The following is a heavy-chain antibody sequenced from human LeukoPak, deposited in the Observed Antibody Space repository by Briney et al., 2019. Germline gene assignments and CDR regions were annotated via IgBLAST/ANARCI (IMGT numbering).Heavy chain of an antibody. CDR2: IWYDGSNK. CDR1: GFTFSSYG. CDR3: ARDSAPDSSGWDHPFYYFDY. Sequence: QPGGSLRLSCAASGFTFSSYGMHWVRQAPGKGLEWVAVIWYDGSNKYYADSVKGRFTISRDNSKNTLYLQMNSPRAEDTAVSYCARDSAPDSSGWDHPFYYFDYWGQGTLVTVSS. V-gene: IGHV3-33*01. D-gene: IGHD6-19*01. J-gene: IGHJ4*02.